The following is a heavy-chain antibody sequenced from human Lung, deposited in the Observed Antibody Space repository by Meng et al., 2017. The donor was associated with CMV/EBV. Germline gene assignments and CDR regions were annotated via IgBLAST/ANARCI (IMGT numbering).Heavy chain of an antibody. CDR2: ISTNTGTA. CDR3: ARGGNFDP. CDR1: GYTFCTYT. J-gene: IGHJ5*02. D-gene: IGHD1-1*01. V-gene: IGHV7-4-1*04. Sequence: QVQLVQYGYKLKTTGARGKVSCKASGYTFCTYTIKWVPEEDGRGMEWMGWISTNTGTATYTQGFTGRFVFTLANSASMEYLKLSTLNADDNDVYTGARGGNFDPWGQGTLVTVSS.